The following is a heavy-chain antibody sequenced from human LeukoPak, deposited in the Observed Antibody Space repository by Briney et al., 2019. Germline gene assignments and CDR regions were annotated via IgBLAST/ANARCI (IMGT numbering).Heavy chain of an antibody. CDR3: ASTSYGDNRGGAFYI. V-gene: IGHV4-34*01. J-gene: IGHJ3*02. CDR1: GGSFSGYY. Sequence: SETLSLTCAVYGGSFSGYYWSWFRQPPGKGLEWIGEINHSGSTNYNPSLKSRVTISVDTSKNQFSLKLSSVTAADTAVYYCASTSYGDNRGGAFYIWGQATMVTVSS. CDR2: INHSGST. D-gene: IGHD4-17*01.